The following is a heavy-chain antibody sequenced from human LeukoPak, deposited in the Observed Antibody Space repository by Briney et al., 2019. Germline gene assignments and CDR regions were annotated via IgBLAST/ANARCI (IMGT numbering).Heavy chain of an antibody. D-gene: IGHD3-22*01. CDR2: ISWDGGST. V-gene: IGHV3-43D*03. Sequence: PGRSLRLSCAASGFTFDDYAMHWVRQAPGKGLEWVSLISWDGGSTYYADSVKGRFTISRDNSKNSLYLQMNSLRAEDTALYYCAKKSGSSGYIDYWGQGTLVTVSS. CDR1: GFTFDDYA. J-gene: IGHJ4*02. CDR3: AKKSGSSGYIDY.